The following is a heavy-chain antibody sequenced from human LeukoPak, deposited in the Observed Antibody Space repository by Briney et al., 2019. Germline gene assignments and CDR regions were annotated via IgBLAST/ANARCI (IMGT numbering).Heavy chain of an antibody. CDR2: IYSGGST. CDR1: GFTVSSNY. V-gene: IGHV3-53*01. CDR3: ARVDILTGYSLDY. D-gene: IGHD3-9*01. J-gene: IGHJ4*02. Sequence: PGGSLRLSCAASGFTVSSNYMSWVRQGPGKGLEWVSVIYSGGSTYYADSVKGRFTTSRDNSKNTLYLQMNSLRAEDTAVYYCARVDILTGYSLDYWGQGTLVTVSS.